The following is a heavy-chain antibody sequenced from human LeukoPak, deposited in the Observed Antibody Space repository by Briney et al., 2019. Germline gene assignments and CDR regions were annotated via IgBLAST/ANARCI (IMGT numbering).Heavy chain of an antibody. CDR3: ARVSGWYWEY. D-gene: IGHD6-19*01. Sequence: PSETLSLTCTVSGGSISSSSYYWGWIRQPPGKGLEWIGSIYYSGSTYYNPSLKSRVTISVDTSKNQFSLKLSSVTAADTAVYYCARVSGWYWEYWGQGTLVTVSS. CDR1: GGSISSSSYY. J-gene: IGHJ4*02. CDR2: IYYSGST. V-gene: IGHV4-39*07.